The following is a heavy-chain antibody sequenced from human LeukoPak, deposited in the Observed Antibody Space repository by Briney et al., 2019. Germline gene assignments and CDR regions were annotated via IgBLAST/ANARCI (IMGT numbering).Heavy chain of an antibody. CDR3: ARGTYYYDSSGYSAYFDY. CDR1: GGSISSYY. D-gene: IGHD3-22*01. V-gene: IGHV4-59*12. J-gene: IGHJ4*02. Sequence: NASETLSLTCTVSGGSISSYYWSWIRQPPGRGLEWIGYIYYSGSTNYNPSLKSRVTMSVDTSKNQFSLKLSSVTAADTAVYYCARGTYYYDSSGYSAYFDYWGQGTLVTVSS. CDR2: IYYSGST.